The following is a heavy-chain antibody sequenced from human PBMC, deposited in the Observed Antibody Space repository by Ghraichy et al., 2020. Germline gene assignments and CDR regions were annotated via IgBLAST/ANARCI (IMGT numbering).Heavy chain of an antibody. D-gene: IGHD2-2*01. CDR2: ISDTT. CDR3: ARYCISSSCYGGLHYGMDV. Sequence: GGSLRRSCAASGFTFSTFPMSWVRQGPGKGLEWVSAISDTTYYADSVRGRFTISRDNSKNTLFLQMNSLRAEDTAVYYCARYCISSSCYGGLHYGMDVWGQGTTVTVSS. CDR1: GFTFSTFP. J-gene: IGHJ6*02. V-gene: IGHV3-23*01.